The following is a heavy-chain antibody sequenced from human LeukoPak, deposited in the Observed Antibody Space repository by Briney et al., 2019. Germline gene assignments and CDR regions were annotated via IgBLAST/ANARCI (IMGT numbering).Heavy chain of an antibody. Sequence: GASVKVSCKASGYTFTSYDINWVRQATGQGLEWMGWMNPNSGNTGYAQKFQGRVTITRNTSISTAYMELSSLRSEDTAVYYCARAAYYDILTGYHLTDPYFDYWGQGTLVTVSS. CDR1: GYTFTSYD. J-gene: IGHJ4*02. CDR3: ARAAYYDILTGYHLTDPYFDY. CDR2: MNPNSGNT. V-gene: IGHV1-8*03. D-gene: IGHD3-9*01.